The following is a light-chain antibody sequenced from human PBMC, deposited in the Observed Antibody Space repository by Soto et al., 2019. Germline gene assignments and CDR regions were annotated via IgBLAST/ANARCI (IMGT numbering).Light chain of an antibody. Sequence: QSVLTQPASVSGSPGQSITISCTGTSGDVGGYNYVSWYQQHPGKAPKLMIYEVSNRPSGVSNRFSGSKSGNTASLTISGLQAEDEADYYCSSHTSSSTLVFGGGTKVTVL. V-gene: IGLV2-14*01. CDR3: SSHTSSSTLV. CDR1: SGDVGGYNY. J-gene: IGLJ2*01. CDR2: EVS.